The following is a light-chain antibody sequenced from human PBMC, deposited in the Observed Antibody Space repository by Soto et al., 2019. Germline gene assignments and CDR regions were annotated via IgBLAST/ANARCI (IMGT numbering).Light chain of an antibody. CDR3: QESYTGGFT. Sequence: DIQVTQSPSSLSASVGDRVTITCRTSQSISYYLNWYQQKPGKAPKFLIYAASSLQSGVPSRFSGSGSGTDFTLTITSLQPEDFATYFCQESYTGGFTFGPGTTVHLK. CDR1: QSISYY. CDR2: AAS. V-gene: IGKV1-39*01. J-gene: IGKJ3*01.